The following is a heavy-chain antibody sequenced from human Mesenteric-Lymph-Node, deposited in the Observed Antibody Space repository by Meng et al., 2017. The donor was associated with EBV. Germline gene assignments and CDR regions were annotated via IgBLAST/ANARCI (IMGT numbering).Heavy chain of an antibody. Sequence: QGRLPESGPGVVNPSGTLSPTCAVSGGSISSSNWWSWVRQPPGKGLEWIGEIYHSGITNYNPSLSSRVTMSVDKSKNQFSLNLISLTAADTAVYYCASAQCSGGGCPGGSWGQGTLVTVSS. V-gene: IGHV4-4*02. CDR1: GGSISSSNW. D-gene: IGHD2-15*01. CDR3: ASAQCSGGGCPGGS. J-gene: IGHJ5*02. CDR2: IYHSGIT.